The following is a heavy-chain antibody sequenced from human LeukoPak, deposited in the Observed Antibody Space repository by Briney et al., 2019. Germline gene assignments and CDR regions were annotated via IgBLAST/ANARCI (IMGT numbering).Heavy chain of an antibody. J-gene: IGHJ4*02. V-gene: IGHV3-21*01. D-gene: IGHD6-13*01. CDR3: AREYPAAADYYFDY. Sequence: GGSLRLSCAGSRFTFSDYSINWVRQAPGKGLEWVSFISGDGTHIYYADSLKGRFTISRDNSNTSVCLQMNSLRSADTAIQCFAREYPAAADYYFDYGAQGTLVTVSS. CDR1: RFTFSDYS. CDR2: ISGDGTHI.